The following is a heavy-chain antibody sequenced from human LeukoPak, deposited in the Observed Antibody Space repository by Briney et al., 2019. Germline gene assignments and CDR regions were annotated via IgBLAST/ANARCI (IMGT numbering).Heavy chain of an antibody. CDR3: ARRDTIWFDP. CDR2: IYTSGST. D-gene: IGHD3-10*01. J-gene: IGHJ5*02. Sequence: SETLSLTCTVSGGSISSGSYYWSWIRQPAGKGLEWIGRIYTSGSTNYNPSLKSRVTISVDTSKNQFSLKLSSVTAADTAVYYCARRDTIWFDPWGQGTLVTVSS. CDR1: GGSISSGSYY. V-gene: IGHV4-61*02.